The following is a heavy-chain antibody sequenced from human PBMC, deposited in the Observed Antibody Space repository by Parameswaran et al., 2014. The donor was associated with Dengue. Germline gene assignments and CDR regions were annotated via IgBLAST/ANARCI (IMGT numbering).Heavy chain of an antibody. D-gene: IGHD4-17*01. CDR3: VGVGTTVTSDDDAFDI. CDR2: MNPNSGNT. J-gene: IGHJ3*02. V-gene: IGHV1-8*01. Sequence: WVRQAPGQGLEWMGWMNPNSGNTGYAQKFQGRVTMTRNTSISTAYMELSSLRSEDTAVYYCVGVGTTVTSDDDAFDIWGQGTMVTVSS.